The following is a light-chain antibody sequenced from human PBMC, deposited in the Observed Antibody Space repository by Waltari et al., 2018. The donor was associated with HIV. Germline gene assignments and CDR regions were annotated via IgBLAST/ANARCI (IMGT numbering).Light chain of an antibody. V-gene: IGLV3-21*02. J-gene: IGLJ3*02. CDR1: NIGSKS. Sequence: SYVLTPPPSVSVAPGQTARVTCGGNNIGSKSVHWYQVKPGQAPVLVVYDDSDRPSGIPERFSGSNSGNTATLTISRVEAGDEADYYCQVWDTGGDHPEWVFGGGTKLTVL. CDR3: QVWDTGGDHPEWV. CDR2: DDS.